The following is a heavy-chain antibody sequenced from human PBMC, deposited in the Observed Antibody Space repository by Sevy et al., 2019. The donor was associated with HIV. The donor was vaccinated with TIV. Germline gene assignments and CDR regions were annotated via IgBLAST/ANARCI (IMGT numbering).Heavy chain of an antibody. J-gene: IGHJ4*02. CDR1: GFTPSTYG. CDR2: IGYDGSNK. D-gene: IGHD2-8*01. V-gene: IGHV3-33*01. Sequence: GGSLRLSCAASGFTPSTYGMHWVRQAPGKGLEWVAVIGYDGSNKYYADSVKGRFTISRDNSKNTLFLQMDSVRAEDTAVYYCARDPRMYGDYLLAYFDSWGQGTLVTVSS. CDR3: ARDPRMYGDYLLAYFDS.